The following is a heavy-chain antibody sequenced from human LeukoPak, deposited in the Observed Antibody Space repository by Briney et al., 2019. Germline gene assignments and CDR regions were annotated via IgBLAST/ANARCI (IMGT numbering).Heavy chain of an antibody. CDR1: GGSISNYY. V-gene: IGHV4-34*01. Sequence: SETLSLTCAVSGGSISNYYWSWLRQPPGKGLEWIGEINHSGSTNYNPSLKSRVTISVDTSKNQFSLKLSSVTAADTAVYYCARTQGIYDSSGYYFNYWGQGTLVTVSS. CDR2: INHSGST. CDR3: ARTQGIYDSSGYYFNY. J-gene: IGHJ4*02. D-gene: IGHD3-22*01.